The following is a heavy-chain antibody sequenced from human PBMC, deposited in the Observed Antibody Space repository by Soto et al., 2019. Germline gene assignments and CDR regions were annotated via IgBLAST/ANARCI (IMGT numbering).Heavy chain of an antibody. Sequence: SETLSLTCSVPGGSVSSYWWSWIRQPPGKGLEWIGYIYYTGSTNYSPSLKGRVTISLDASKSQFSLKLTSVTAADTAVYYCARGPGASDYYFDYWGPGTLATVSS. CDR2: IYYTGST. CDR1: GGSVSSYW. CDR3: ARGPGASDYYFDY. D-gene: IGHD3-10*01. J-gene: IGHJ4*02. V-gene: IGHV4-59*02.